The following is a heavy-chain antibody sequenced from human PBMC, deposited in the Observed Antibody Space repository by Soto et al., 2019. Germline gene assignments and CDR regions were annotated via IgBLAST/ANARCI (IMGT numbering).Heavy chain of an antibody. Sequence: QTGGSLRLSCAASGFTFSSYAMSWVRQAPGKGLEWVSAISGSGGSTYYADSVKGRFTISRDNSKNTLYLQMNSLRAEDTAVYYCAKDPGIAARRGGVWFDPWGQGTLVTVSS. V-gene: IGHV3-23*01. CDR1: GFTFSSYA. J-gene: IGHJ5*02. CDR3: AKDPGIAARRGGVWFDP. CDR2: ISGSGGST. D-gene: IGHD6-6*01.